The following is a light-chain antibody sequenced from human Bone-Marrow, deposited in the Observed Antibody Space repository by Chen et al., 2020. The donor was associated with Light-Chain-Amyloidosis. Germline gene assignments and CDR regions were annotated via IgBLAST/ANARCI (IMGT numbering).Light chain of an antibody. V-gene: IGLV4-69*01. CDR1: SGHSSYA. Sequence: QLVLTQSPSASASLGASVKLTCTLSSGHSSYAIAWHRQQPEKGPRYLMTLNSEGSHSKGDGIPDRFSGSSSGAERYLTISSLQSEDEADYYCQTWGTGEVFGGGTKLTVL. J-gene: IGLJ3*02. CDR3: QTWGTGEV. CDR2: LNSEGSH.